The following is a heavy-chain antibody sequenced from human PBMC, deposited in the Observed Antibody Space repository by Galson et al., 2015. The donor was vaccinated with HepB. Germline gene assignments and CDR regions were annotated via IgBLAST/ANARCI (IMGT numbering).Heavy chain of an antibody. V-gene: IGHV4-59*01. J-gene: IGHJ6*02. CDR3: ARDIAVAGTDYYYGMDV. Sequence: ETLSLTCTVSGGSISSYYWSWIRQPAGKGLEWIGYIYYSGSTNYNPSLKSRVTISVDTSKNQFSLKLSSVTAADTAVYYCARDIAVAGTDYYYGMDVWGQGTTVTVSS. CDR2: IYYSGST. CDR1: GGSISSYY. D-gene: IGHD6-19*01.